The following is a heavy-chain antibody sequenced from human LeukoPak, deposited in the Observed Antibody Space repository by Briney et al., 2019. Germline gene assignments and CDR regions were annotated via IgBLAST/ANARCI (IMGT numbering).Heavy chain of an antibody. CDR1: GGSISSYY. J-gene: IGHJ4*02. CDR2: IYYSGST. D-gene: IGHD2-2*01. V-gene: IGHV4-59*01. Sequence: SETLSLTCTVSGGSISSYYWSWIRQPPGKGLEWIAYIYYSGSTNYNPSLKSRVTISVDTSKNQFSLKLSSVTAADTAVYYCARVLKTYCSSTSCYGGYFDYWGQGTLVTVSS. CDR3: ARVLKTYCSSTSCYGGYFDY.